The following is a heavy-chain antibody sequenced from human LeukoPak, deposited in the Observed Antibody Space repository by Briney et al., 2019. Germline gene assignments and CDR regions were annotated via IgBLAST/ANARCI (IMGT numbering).Heavy chain of an antibody. Sequence: GTSVKVSCKASGYTFTSYYMHWVRQAPGQGLEWMGIINPSGGSTGYAQKFQGRVTMTRDTSTSTVYMELSSLRSEDTAVYYCAREQIFGVAHFDYWGQGTLVTVSS. J-gene: IGHJ4*02. V-gene: IGHV1-46*01. CDR3: AREQIFGVAHFDY. CDR1: GYTFTSYY. D-gene: IGHD3-3*01. CDR2: INPSGGST.